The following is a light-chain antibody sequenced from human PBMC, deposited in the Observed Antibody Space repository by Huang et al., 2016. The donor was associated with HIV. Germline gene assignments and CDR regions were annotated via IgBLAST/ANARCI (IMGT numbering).Light chain of an antibody. Sequence: DIQMTQSPSTLSASVGDRVTITCRASQSVRTWLAWYQQKPGKAPMLLVYKASSLEGGVPSMFSGSGSGTEFTLTISSLQPDDFASYYCQQYNSYPLTFGPGTRLDIK. J-gene: IGKJ5*01. CDR2: KAS. CDR1: QSVRTW. CDR3: QQYNSYPLT. V-gene: IGKV1-5*03.